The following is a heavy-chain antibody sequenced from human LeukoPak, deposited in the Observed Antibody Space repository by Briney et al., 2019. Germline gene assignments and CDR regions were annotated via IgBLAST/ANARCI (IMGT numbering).Heavy chain of an antibody. Sequence: KPSETLSLTCSVSGGSINDYYWSWIRQPPGKGLEWIGYVYYIGSTNYTPSLKSRFTISLHTSKNQFSLRLTSVTAADTAVYYCATGRYAYGSEYWGQGTLVTVSS. D-gene: IGHD3-10*01. J-gene: IGHJ4*02. CDR2: VYYIGST. V-gene: IGHV4-59*08. CDR3: ATGRYAYGSEY. CDR1: GGSINDYY.